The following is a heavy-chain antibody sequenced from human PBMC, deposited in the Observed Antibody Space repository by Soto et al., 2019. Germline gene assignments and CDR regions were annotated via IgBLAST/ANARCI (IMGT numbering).Heavy chain of an antibody. CDR3: VCSLGPTTGIDY. J-gene: IGHJ4*02. CDR2: MRYSGET. V-gene: IGHV4-39*01. D-gene: IGHD1-26*01. Sequence: QLHLQQSGPGLVKPSETLSLTCTVSGGSITSSSYYWGWFRQPPGKGFEWIGNMRYSGETHSDPSLQSRVTISVDTPKSQFSLSLTSVTAADTAIYFCVCSLGPTTGIDYWGQGILVTVSS. CDR1: GGSITSSSYY.